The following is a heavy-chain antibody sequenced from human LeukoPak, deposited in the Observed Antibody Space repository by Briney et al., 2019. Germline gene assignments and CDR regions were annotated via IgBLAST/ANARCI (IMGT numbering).Heavy chain of an antibody. Sequence: GGSLRLSCAASGFTFSSYAMSWVRQAPGKGLEWVSAISGSGGSTYYADSVKGRFTISRDNSKNTLYLQMNSPRAEDTAVYYCAKSAYCGGDCYLHYTNWGQGTLVTVSS. D-gene: IGHD2-21*02. CDR1: GFTFSSYA. CDR3: AKSAYCGGDCYLHYTN. J-gene: IGHJ4*02. V-gene: IGHV3-23*01. CDR2: ISGSGGST.